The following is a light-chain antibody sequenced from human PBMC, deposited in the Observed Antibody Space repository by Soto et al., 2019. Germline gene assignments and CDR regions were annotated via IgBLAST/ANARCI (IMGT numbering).Light chain of an antibody. CDR2: DAS. J-gene: IGKJ5*01. V-gene: IGKV3-20*01. Sequence: VLTQSPATLSLSPGERATLSCRASLNVNSYLAWYQQKPGQAPRLLIYDASNRAAGIPARFSGSGSGTDFTLTISRLEPEDFAVYYCQQYGSSPPITFGQGTRLEIK. CDR1: LNVNSY. CDR3: QQYGSSPPIT.